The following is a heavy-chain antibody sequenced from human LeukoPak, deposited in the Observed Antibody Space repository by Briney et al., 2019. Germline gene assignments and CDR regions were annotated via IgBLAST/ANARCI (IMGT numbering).Heavy chain of an antibody. CDR3: ARHLGGSLKSGYDDY. V-gene: IGHV4-59*08. CDR2: IYYSGST. J-gene: IGHJ4*02. Sequence: PSETLSLTCTVSGGSISSYYWSWIRQPPGKGLEWIGYIYYSGSTNYNPSLKSRVTISVDTSKNQFSLKLSSVTAADTAVYYCARHLGGSLKSGYDDYWGQGTLVTVSS. D-gene: IGHD5-12*01. CDR1: GGSISSYY.